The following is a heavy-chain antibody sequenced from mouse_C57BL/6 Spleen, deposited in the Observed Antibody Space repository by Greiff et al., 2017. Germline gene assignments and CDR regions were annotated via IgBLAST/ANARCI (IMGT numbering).Heavy chain of an antibody. CDR1: GYTFTSYW. Sequence: QVQLQQPGAELVKPGASVKLSCKASGYTFTSYWMHWVKQRPGQGLEWIGMIHPNSGSTNYNEKFKSKATLTVDKSSSTAYMQLSSLTSEDSAVYYCHYGDDEGDAMDYWGQGTSVTVSS. D-gene: IGHD2-2*01. V-gene: IGHV1-64*01. CDR2: IHPNSGST. J-gene: IGHJ4*01. CDR3: HYGDDEGDAMDY.